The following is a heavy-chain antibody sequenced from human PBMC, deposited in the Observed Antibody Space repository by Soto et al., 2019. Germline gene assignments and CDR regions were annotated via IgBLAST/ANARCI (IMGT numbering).Heavy chain of an antibody. Sequence: AASVKVSCKASGYTFTGHYMHWVLQAPGQGLEWVGWINPNSSGTNYAQKFQGRVTMTRDTSISTAYMELSRLRSDDTAVYYCARTRSYAGAGAKGFDPWGQGTLVTVSS. CDR3: ARTRSYAGAGAKGFDP. V-gene: IGHV1-2*03. CDR2: INPNSSGT. J-gene: IGHJ5*02. D-gene: IGHD2-2*01. CDR1: GYTFTGHY.